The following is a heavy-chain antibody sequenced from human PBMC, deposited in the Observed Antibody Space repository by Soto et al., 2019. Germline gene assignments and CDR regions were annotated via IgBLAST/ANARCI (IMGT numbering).Heavy chain of an antibody. CDR1: GGSFSGYY. D-gene: IGHD4-4*01. CDR2: INHSGST. J-gene: IGHJ6*03. V-gene: IGHV4-34*01. CDR3: ARGPSTTFYSSRYYYMDV. Sequence: QVQLQQWGAGLLKPSETLSLTCAVYGGSFSGYYWSWIRQPPGKGLDWIGEINHSGSTNYNPSLKSRVTISVDTSKNQFSLKLSSVTAADTAVYYCARGPSTTFYSSRYYYMDVWGKGTTVTVSS.